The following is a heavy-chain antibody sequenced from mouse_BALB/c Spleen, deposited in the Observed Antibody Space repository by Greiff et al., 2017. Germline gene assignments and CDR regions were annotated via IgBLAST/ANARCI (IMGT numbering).Heavy chain of an antibody. J-gene: IGHJ3*01. D-gene: IGHD2-10*02. CDR3: ARHKYGNYGFAY. Sequence: EVQVVESGGGLVKLGGSLKLSCAASGFTFSSYYMSWVRQTPEKRLELVAAINSNGGSTYYPDTVKGRFTISRDNAKNTLYLQMSSLKSEDTALYYCARHKYGNYGFAYWGQGTLVTVSA. V-gene: IGHV5-6-2*01. CDR1: GFTFSSYY. CDR2: INSNGGST.